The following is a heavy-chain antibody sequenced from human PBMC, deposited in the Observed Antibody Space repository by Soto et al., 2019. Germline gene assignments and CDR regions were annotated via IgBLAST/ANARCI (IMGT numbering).Heavy chain of an antibody. CDR2: IKSKTDGGTT. V-gene: IGHV3-15*07. CDR1: GFTFSNAW. CDR3: TTEDIVVVTSISPGAFDI. J-gene: IGHJ3*02. Sequence: EVQLVESGGGLVKPGGSLRLSCAASGFTFSNAWMNWVRQAPGKGLEWVGRIKSKTDGGTTDYAAPVKGRFTISSDDSKNTLYLQMNSLKTEDTAVYYCTTEDIVVVTSISPGAFDIWGQGTMVTVSS. D-gene: IGHD2-21*02.